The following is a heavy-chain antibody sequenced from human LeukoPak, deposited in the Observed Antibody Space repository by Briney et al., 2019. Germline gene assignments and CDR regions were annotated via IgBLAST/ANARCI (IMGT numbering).Heavy chain of an antibody. CDR2: ISGSGGST. CDR1: GFTFSSYA. Sequence: GGSLRLSCAASGFTFSSYAMSWVRQAPGKGLEWVSAISGSGGSTYYADSVKGRFAISRDNSKNTLYLQMNSLRAEDTAVYYCAKHTGMVASRIDHEFDYWGQGTLVTVSS. V-gene: IGHV3-23*01. D-gene: IGHD5-18*01. CDR3: AKHTGMVASRIDHEFDY. J-gene: IGHJ4*02.